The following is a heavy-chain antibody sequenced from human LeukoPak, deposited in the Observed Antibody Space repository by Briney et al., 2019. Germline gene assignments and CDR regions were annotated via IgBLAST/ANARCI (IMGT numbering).Heavy chain of an antibody. J-gene: IGHJ4*02. CDR1: GYTFTSYH. CDR3: ARGLYCGGNCNGY. D-gene: IGHD2-21*01. CDR2: MNPNNGNT. Sequence: GASVKVSCKASGYTFTSYHINWVRQATGQGLEWMGWMNPNNGNTDSAPKFQGRVTITRDTSISTAYMELSSLRSEDTAIYYCARGLYCGGNCNGYWGQGTLVTVSS. V-gene: IGHV1-8*03.